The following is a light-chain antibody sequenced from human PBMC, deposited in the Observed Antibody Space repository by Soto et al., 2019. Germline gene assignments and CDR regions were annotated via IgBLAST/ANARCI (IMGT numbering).Light chain of an antibody. V-gene: IGLV2-14*01. CDR2: DVS. CDR3: SSYTNSSPFV. CDR1: SSDVGGYNY. Sequence: QSALTQPASVSGSPGQSITISCTGTSSDVGGYNYVSWYQQHPGKAPKLMIYDVSNWPSGVSNRFSGSKSGNTASLTISGXXAEDEADYYCSSYTNSSPFVFGTGTKVTVL. J-gene: IGLJ1*01.